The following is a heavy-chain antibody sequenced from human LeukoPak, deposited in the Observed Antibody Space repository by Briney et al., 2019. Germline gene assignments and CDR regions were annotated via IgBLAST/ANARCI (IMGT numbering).Heavy chain of an antibody. CDR3: ARYGGTSMFVY. J-gene: IGHJ4*02. CDR2: ISSTSNTI. CDR1: GFTFSTYS. Sequence: PGRSLRLSCAASGFTFSTYSMNWVRQAPGKGLEWISYISSTSNTIYYADSVRGRFTVSRDNAKNSLYLQMNSLGDEDTAVYYCARYGGTSMFVYWGQGTLVTVSS. V-gene: IGHV3-48*02. D-gene: IGHD4-23*01.